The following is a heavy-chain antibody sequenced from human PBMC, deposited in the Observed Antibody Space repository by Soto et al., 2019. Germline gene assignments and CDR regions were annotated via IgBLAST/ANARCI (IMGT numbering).Heavy chain of an antibody. CDR3: GVGAAANTRPVHICFY. CDR2: INHSGNT. Sequence: SETLSLTCAVYGASFSGYYWTWIRQSPGKGLEWIGEINHSGNTNYNPSLKSRVTMSVDTSKNQFSLNLRSVAAADTAIYYCGVGAAANTRPVHICFYWGQGSLVPVPS. CDR1: GASFSGYY. V-gene: IGHV4-34*01. J-gene: IGHJ4*02. D-gene: IGHD2-21*01.